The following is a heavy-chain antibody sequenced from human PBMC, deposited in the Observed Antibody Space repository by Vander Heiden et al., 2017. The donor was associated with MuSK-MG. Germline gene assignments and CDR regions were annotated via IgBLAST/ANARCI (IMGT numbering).Heavy chain of an antibody. CDR1: GFTFSIYW. V-gene: IGHV3-7*01. J-gene: IGHJ6*02. Sequence: EVQLVESGGGVVQPGGCLRRSCAAPGFTFSIYWMGWVRQAPGKGLEWVANRKQDGSEKYYVDAGKGRVTISRDNAKNTRYLKMNSLRAEETAVDYCARYGRDYDVSGSPLGFWGQGTTVTVSS. CDR2: RKQDGSEK. D-gene: IGHD3-10*01. CDR3: ARYGRDYDVSGSPLGF.